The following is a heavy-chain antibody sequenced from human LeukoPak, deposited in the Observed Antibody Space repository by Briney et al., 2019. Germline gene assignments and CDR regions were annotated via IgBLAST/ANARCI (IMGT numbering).Heavy chain of an antibody. Sequence: QPGGSLKLSCSASGFTFSSYPMHWLRQVPGKGLQYVSAISSNGVTTYYEDSVKGRFTISRDNSKNTLYLQMTSLRPEDTAVYYCVKEIAFYDYWGQGTLVTVSS. V-gene: IGHV3-64D*06. CDR1: GFTFSSYP. CDR2: ISSNGVTT. J-gene: IGHJ4*02. CDR3: VKEIAFYDY. D-gene: IGHD2/OR15-2a*01.